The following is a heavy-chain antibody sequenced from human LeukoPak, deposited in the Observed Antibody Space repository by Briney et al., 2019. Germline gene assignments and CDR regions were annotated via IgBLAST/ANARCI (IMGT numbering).Heavy chain of an antibody. D-gene: IGHD2-2*03. V-gene: IGHV3-21*01. CDR2: ISSSSSYI. Sequence: PGGSLRLSCAASGFTFSSYSMNWVRQAPGKGLEWVSSISSSSSYIYYADSVKGRFTISRDNAKNSLYLQMNSLRAEDTAVYYCANLDIVVVPADHQGIYYMDVWGKGTTVTVSS. CDR3: ANLDIVVVPADHQGIYYMDV. CDR1: GFTFSSYS. J-gene: IGHJ6*03.